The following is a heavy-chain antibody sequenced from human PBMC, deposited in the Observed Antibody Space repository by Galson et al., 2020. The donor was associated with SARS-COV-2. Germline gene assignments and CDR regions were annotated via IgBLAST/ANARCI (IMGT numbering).Heavy chain of an antibody. J-gene: IGHJ6*03. CDR3: AIRFGGLGYMDV. Sequence: GESLKISCAVSGFTFSNAWMLWVRQAPGQGLEWVGRIKRRIDGETIDYAASVKGRFIISRDDLKNTLYLHMNGLKTEDTGVYYCAIRFGGLGYMDVWGKGTTVTVSS. CDR1: GFTFSNAW. CDR2: IKRRIDGETI. D-gene: IGHD3-10*01. V-gene: IGHV3-15*01.